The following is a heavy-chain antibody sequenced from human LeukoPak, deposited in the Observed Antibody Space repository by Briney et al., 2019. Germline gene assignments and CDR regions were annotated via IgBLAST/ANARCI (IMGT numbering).Heavy chain of an antibody. CDR2: IYTSGST. CDR1: GGSISSYY. J-gene: IGHJ3*02. D-gene: IGHD3-10*01. CDR3: AREYYYGSGGSFAFDI. V-gene: IGHV4-4*07. Sequence: SSETLSLTCTVSGGSISSYYWSWIRQPAGKGLEWIGRIYTSGSTNYNPSLKSRVTMSVDTSKNQFSLKLSSVTAADTAVYYCAREYYYGSGGSFAFDIWGQGTMVTVSS.